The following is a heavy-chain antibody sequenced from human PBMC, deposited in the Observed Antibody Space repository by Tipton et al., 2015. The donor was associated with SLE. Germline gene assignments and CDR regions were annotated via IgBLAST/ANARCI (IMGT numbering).Heavy chain of an antibody. CDR1: GYSMSSGYY. J-gene: IGHJ4*02. V-gene: IGHV4-38-2*02. CDR2: IFHSGST. CDR3: ARRITIFSGFDY. Sequence: LRLSCSVSGYSMSSGYYWGWIRQPPGKGLEWIGSIFHSGSTYYNPSLKSRVTISVDTSKNQFSLKLSSVTAADTAIYYCARRITIFSGFDYWGQGTLVTVSS. D-gene: IGHD3-9*01.